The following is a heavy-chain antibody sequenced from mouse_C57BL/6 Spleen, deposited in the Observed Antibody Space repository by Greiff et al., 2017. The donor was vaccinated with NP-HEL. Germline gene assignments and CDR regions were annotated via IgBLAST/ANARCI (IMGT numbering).Heavy chain of an antibody. D-gene: IGHD2-3*01. V-gene: IGHV1-9*01. CDR1: GYTFTGYW. J-gene: IGHJ3*01. CDR2: ILPGSGST. CDR3: ARRDGYYVGFAY. Sequence: VQLQQSGAELMKPGASVKLSCKATGYTFTGYWIEWVKQRPGHGLEWIGEILPGSGSTTYNEKFKGKATFTADTSSNTAYMQLSSLTTEDSAIYYCARRDGYYVGFAYWGQGTLVTVSA.